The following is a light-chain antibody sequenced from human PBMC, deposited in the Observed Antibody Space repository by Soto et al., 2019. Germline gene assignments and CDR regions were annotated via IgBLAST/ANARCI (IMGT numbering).Light chain of an antibody. CDR1: SGDIGGYNY. J-gene: IGLJ2*01. V-gene: IGLV2-14*01. CDR3: RSYTTASTPVV. Sequence: QSVLTQPASVSGSPGQSITISCTGTSGDIGGYNYVSWYQQHPGKAPKLLISEVTNRPSGVSNRFSGSKSGNTASLTISGLQSEDEADYYCRSYTTASTPVVFGGGTKVTVL. CDR2: EVT.